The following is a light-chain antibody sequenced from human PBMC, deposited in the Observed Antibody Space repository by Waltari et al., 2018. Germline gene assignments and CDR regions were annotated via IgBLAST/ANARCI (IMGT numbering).Light chain of an antibody. CDR2: DVY. V-gene: IGKV3-11*01. Sequence: EIVLTQSPATLSLSPGDTVTLSCRASQDISTYLAWYQHRPGQPPRLLVYDVYNRAAGIPPRFSGSGSGTDFTLTISSLEPEDLAVYFCQQRSLWPRTFGPGTKVEI. CDR1: QDISTY. CDR3: QQRSLWPRT. J-gene: IGKJ1*01.